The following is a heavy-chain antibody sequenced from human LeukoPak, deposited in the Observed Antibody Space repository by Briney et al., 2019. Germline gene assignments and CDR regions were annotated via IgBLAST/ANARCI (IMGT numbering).Heavy chain of an antibody. CDR3: ARDWKLSYYYDSSGLPPDY. CDR1: GCTLTELS. D-gene: IGHD3-22*01. CDR2: FDPEDGET. J-gene: IGHJ4*02. Sequence: ASVEVSCKVSGCTLTELSMHWVRQAPGKGLEWMGGFDPEDGETIYAQKFQGRVTMTRDTSTSTVYMELSSLRSEDTAVYYCARDWKLSYYYDSSGLPPDYWGQGTLVTVSS. V-gene: IGHV1-24*01.